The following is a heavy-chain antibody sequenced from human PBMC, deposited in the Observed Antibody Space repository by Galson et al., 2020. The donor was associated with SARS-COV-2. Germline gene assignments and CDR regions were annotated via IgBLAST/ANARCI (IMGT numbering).Heavy chain of an antibody. CDR2: FDPEDGET. D-gene: IGHD3-10*01. V-gene: IGHV1-24*01. CDR1: GYTLTELS. CDR3: AISPAITMVRGVIKDYYCYYGMDV. Sequence: ASVKVSCKVSGYTLTELSMHWVRQAPGKGLEWMGGFDPEDGETIYAQKFQGRVTMTEDTSTDTAYMELSSLRSEDTAVYYCAISPAITMVRGVIKDYYCYYGMDVWGQGTPVTVSS. J-gene: IGHJ6*02.